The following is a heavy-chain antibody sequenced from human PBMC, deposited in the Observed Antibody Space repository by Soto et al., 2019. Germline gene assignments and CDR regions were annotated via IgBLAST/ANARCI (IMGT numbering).Heavy chain of an antibody. CDR3: TKPRVLWLPNFDY. J-gene: IGHJ4*02. D-gene: IGHD3-10*01. CDR2: ISSDETNK. Sequence: QVQLVESGGGVVQPGTSLRLSCVASGFSFSDYAMHWVRQAPGKGLEWVALISSDETNKYYTDSVKGRFTISRDNSKDTLYLQMNSLSIDDTAVYYCTKPRVLWLPNFDYWGQGALVTVSS. V-gene: IGHV3-30*18. CDR1: GFSFSDYA.